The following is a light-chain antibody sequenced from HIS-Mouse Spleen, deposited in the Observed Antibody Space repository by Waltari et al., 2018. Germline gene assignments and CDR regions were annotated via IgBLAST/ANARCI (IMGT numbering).Light chain of an antibody. CDR2: SNN. V-gene: IGLV1-44*01. J-gene: IGLJ3*02. CDR3: AAWDDSLNGWV. Sequence: QSVLTQPPSASGTPGQRVTISCSGRSSNIGSTTVNWYQQLPGTAPKLRIYSNNQRPSGVPDRFSGSKSGTSASLAISGLQSEDEADYYCAAWDDSLNGWVFGGGTKLTVL. CDR1: SSNIGSTT.